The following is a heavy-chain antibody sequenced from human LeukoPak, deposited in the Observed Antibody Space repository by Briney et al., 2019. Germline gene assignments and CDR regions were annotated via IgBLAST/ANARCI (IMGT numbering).Heavy chain of an antibody. D-gene: IGHD1-26*01. CDR2: INSDGSST. J-gene: IGHJ6*03. CDR1: GFTFDDSV. Sequence: GGSLRLSCAASGFTFDDSVMSWVRQAPGKGLVWVSRINSDGSSTSYADSVKGRFTISRDNAKNTLYLQMNSLRAEDTAVYYCARLSGSYYLYYYYYMDVWGKGTTVTISS. V-gene: IGHV3-74*01. CDR3: ARLSGSYYLYYYYYMDV.